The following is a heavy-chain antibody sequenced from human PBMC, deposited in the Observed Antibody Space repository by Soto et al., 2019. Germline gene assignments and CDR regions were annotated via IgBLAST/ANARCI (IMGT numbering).Heavy chain of an antibody. CDR3: ARGGDYSDSSGYYPFDY. CDR1: GGSLSDYF. J-gene: IGHJ4*02. Sequence: SETLSLTCVVSGGSLSDYFWSWIRQPPGMGLEWIGYIYHLGRTNYNPSLKSRVTISVDTSKIEFSLKLSSVTAADTAVYYCARGGDYSDSSGYYPFDYWGQGILVTVSS. CDR2: IYHLGRT. V-gene: IGHV4-34*09. D-gene: IGHD3-22*01.